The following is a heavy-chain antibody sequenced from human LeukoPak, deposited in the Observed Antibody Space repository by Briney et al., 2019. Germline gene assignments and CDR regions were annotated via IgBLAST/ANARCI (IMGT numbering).Heavy chain of an antibody. CDR3: ARVGGHGAYDFPEY. D-gene: IGHD5-12*01. CDR2: IFYSGST. Sequence: PSETLSLTCTVSDDSISSSRFYWGWIRQPPGKGLEWIGHIFYSGSTFYNPALKSRVTISIDMSKNQFSLKLSSVTAADTAVYYCARVGGHGAYDFPEYWGQGILVTVSS. J-gene: IGHJ4*02. V-gene: IGHV4-39*07. CDR1: DDSISSSRFY.